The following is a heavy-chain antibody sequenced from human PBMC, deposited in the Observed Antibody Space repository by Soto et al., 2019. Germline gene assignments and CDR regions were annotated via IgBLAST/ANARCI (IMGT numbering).Heavy chain of an antibody. CDR3: ARGRVPGYCSGGSCRIPYSFYYYYMDV. J-gene: IGHJ6*03. V-gene: IGHV4-34*01. Sequence: SETLSLTCAVYGGSFSGYYWSWIRQPPGKGLEWIGEINHSGSTNYNPSLKSRVTISVDTSKNQFSLKLSSVTAADTAVYYCARGRVPGYCSGGSCRIPYSFYYYYMDVWGKGTTVTVSS. CDR1: GGSFSGYY. D-gene: IGHD2-15*01. CDR2: INHSGST.